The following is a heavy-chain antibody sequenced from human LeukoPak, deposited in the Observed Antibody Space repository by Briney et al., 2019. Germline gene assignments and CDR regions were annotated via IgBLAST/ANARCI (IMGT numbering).Heavy chain of an antibody. CDR3: ASQLYDYVWGSYGHFDY. J-gene: IGHJ4*02. D-gene: IGHD3-16*01. CDR1: GYSISSGYY. CDR2: IYHSGST. Sequence: SETLSLTCAVSGYSISSGYYWGWIRQPPGKGLEWIGSIYHSGSTYYNPSLKSRVTISVDTSKNQFSLKLSSVTAADTAVYYCASQLYDYVWGSYGHFDYWGQGTLVIVSP. V-gene: IGHV4-38-2*01.